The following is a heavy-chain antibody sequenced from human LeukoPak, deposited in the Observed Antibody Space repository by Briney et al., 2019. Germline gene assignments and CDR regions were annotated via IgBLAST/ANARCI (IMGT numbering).Heavy chain of an antibody. J-gene: IGHJ5*02. CDR1: SYSISSGYY. D-gene: IGHD3-3*01. CDR2: IYHGGSA. CDR3: ARVPHGETIFGVVLYWFDP. Sequence: PSETLSLTCTVSSYSISSGYYWGWIRQPPGKGLEWIGSIYHGGSAYYNPSLKGRVTVSVDTSKNQFSLKLNSVTAADTAVYYCARVPHGETIFGVVLYWFDPWGQGTLVTVFS. V-gene: IGHV4-38-2*02.